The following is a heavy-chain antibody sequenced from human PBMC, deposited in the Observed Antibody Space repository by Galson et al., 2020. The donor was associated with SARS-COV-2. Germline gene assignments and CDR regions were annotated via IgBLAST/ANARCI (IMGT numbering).Heavy chain of an antibody. J-gene: IGHJ5*02. D-gene: IGHD1-7*01. V-gene: IGHV3-7*01. Sequence: QLGESLKISCAASGFSFSSYWMSWIRQAPGKGPEWVASIQPDGREKFYVDSAKGRFTISRDNAKNSLYLQMNSLTAEDTAVYYCATQFAGELHPWGQGILVTVSS. CDR2: IQPDGREK. CDR1: GFSFSSYW. CDR3: ATQFAGELHP.